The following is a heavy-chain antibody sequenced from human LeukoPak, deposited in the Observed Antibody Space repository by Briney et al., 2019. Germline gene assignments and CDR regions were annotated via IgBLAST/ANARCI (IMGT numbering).Heavy chain of an antibody. CDR1: GFTFSSYA. CDR3: AKDGLLKPRGDAFDF. CDR2: ISGSGGST. V-gene: IGHV3-23*01. J-gene: IGHJ3*01. D-gene: IGHD1-14*01. Sequence: GGSLRLSCAASGFTFSSYAMSWVRQAPGKGLEWVSAISGSGGSTYYADSVKGRFTISRDNSKNTLYLQMDSLRAEDTAVYYCAKDGLLKPRGDAFDFRGQGTMVTVSS.